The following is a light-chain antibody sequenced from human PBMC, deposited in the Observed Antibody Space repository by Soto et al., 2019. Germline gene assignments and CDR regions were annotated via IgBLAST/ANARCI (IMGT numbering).Light chain of an antibody. CDR2: DVS. V-gene: IGLV2-14*01. J-gene: IGLJ1*01. Sequence: QSVLTQPASVSESPGQSITISCTGTGSDVGGYNYVSWYQQHPGKAPKLLIYDVSNRPSGISNRFSGSKSGNTASLTISALQAEDEADYYCSSYSYISALGFGTGTKLTVL. CDR1: GSDVGGYNY. CDR3: SSYSYISALG.